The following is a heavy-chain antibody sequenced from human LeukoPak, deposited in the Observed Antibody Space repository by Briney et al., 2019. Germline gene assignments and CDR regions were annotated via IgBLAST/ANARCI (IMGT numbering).Heavy chain of an antibody. D-gene: IGHD2-15*01. CDR2: INHSGST. CDR1: GGSFSGYY. CDR3: AADCSGGSCYRYGMDV. J-gene: IGHJ6*02. Sequence: SETLSLTCAVYGGSFSGYYWSWIRQPPGKGLEWIGEINHSGSTNYNPSLKSRVTISVDTSKNQFSLKLSSVTAADTAVYYCAADCSGGSCYRYGMDVWGQGTTVTVSS. V-gene: IGHV4-34*01.